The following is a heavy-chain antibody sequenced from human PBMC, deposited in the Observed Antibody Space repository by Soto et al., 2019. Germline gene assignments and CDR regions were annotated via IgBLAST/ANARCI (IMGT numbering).Heavy chain of an antibody. J-gene: IGHJ4*02. CDR1: GFTFSSYA. CDR3: AKGGVDFWSGYPLGFDY. CDR2: ISGSGGST. D-gene: IGHD3-3*01. Sequence: PGGSLRLSCAASGFTFSSYAMSWVRQAPGKGLEWVSAISGSGGSTYYADSVKGRFTISRDNSKNTLYLQMNSLRAEDTAVYYCAKGGVDFWSGYPLGFDYWGQGTLLTVSS. V-gene: IGHV3-23*01.